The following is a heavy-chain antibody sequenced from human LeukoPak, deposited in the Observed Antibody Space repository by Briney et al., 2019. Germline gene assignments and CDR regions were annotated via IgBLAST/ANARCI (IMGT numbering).Heavy chain of an antibody. J-gene: IGHJ4*02. CDR1: GFTFSSYG. CDR2: ISYDGSNK. D-gene: IGHD7-27*01. CDR3: ASPPGRPNGD. V-gene: IGHV3-30*03. Sequence: GRSLRLSCAASGFTFSSYGMHWVRQAPGKGLEWVAVISYDGSNKYYADSVKGRFTISRDNSKNTLSLQMNSLRVEDTAMYYCASPPGRPNGDWGQGTLVTVSS.